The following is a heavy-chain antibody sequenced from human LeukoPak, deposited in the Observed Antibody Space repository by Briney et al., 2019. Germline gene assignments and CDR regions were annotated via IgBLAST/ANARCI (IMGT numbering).Heavy chain of an antibody. CDR1: GFTFSSSW. CDR2: INSDGSST. CDR3: ARDCSGTSCYNPFDY. Sequence: GGSLRLSCAASGFTFSSSWMHWVRQAPGKGLVWVSRINSDGSSTGYADSVEGRFTISRDNAKNSLYLQMSSLRTEDTAAYYCARDCSGTSCYNPFDYWGQGTLVTVSS. J-gene: IGHJ4*02. V-gene: IGHV3-74*01. D-gene: IGHD2-2*02.